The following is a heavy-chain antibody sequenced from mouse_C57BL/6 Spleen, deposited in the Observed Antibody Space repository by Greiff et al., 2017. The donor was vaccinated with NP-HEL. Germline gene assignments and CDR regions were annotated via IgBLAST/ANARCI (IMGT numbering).Heavy chain of an antibody. V-gene: IGHV1-78*01. CDR3: ARPPHYYGSRGGFAY. J-gene: IGHJ3*01. CDR1: GYTFTDHT. D-gene: IGHD1-1*01. CDR2: IYPRDGST. Sequence: VQLQQSDAELVKPGASVKISCKVSGYTFTDHTIHWMKQRPEQGLEWIGYIYPRDGSTKYNEKFKGKATLTADKSSNTAYMQLNSLTSEDSAVYFCARPPHYYGSRGGFAYWGQGTLVTVSA.